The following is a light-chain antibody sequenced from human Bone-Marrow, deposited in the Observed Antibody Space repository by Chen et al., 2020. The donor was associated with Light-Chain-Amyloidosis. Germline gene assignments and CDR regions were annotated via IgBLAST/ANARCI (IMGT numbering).Light chain of an antibody. J-gene: IGLJ1*01. CDR1: SSDVGGDNH. Sequence: QSALTQPASVSGSPGQPIPIPCTGTSSDVGGDNHVSWYQQHPDKAPKPMIYEVTNRPSWVPDRFSGSQSDNTASLTISGLQTEDEADYFCSSYTITNTLVFGSGTRVTVL. CDR2: EVT. V-gene: IGLV2-14*01. CDR3: SSYTITNTLV.